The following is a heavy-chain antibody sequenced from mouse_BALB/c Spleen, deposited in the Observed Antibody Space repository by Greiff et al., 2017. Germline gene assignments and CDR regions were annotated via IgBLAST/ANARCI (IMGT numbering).Heavy chain of an antibody. CDR1: GYSITSDYA. Sequence: EVKLVESGPGLVKPSQSLSLTCTVTGYSITSDYAWNWIRQFPGNKLEWMGYISYSGSTSYNPSLKSRISITRDTSKNQFFLQLNSVTTEDTATYYCASLWDPDWYFDVWGAGTTVTVAS. CDR2: ISYSGST. CDR3: ASLWDPDWYFDV. D-gene: IGHD4-1*01. V-gene: IGHV3-2*02. J-gene: IGHJ1*01.